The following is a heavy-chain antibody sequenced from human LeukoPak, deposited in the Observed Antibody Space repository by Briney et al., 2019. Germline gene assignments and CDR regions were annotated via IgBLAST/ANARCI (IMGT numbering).Heavy chain of an antibody. CDR1: GFTFRSFA. CDR2: IIGSGRTT. CDR3: AKKEGDTYFSWYMDV. D-gene: IGHD2-21*01. J-gene: IGHJ6*03. V-gene: IGHV3-23*01. Sequence: GGSLRLSCAASGFTFRSFAMSWVRQAPGKGLEWVSGIIGSGRTTFYADSVKGRFTISRDDSKNTLYLQMNSLRAEDTAIYYCAKKEGDTYFSWYMDVWGKGTTVTVSS.